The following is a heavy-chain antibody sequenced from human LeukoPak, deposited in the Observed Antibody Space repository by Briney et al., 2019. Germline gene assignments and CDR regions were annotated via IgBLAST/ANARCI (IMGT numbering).Heavy chain of an antibody. Sequence: PGGSLRLSCSASGFTFSIYAMHWVRHSPGKGLEYVSAISSNGGSTYYADSVKGRFTIYRDNSKNTLYIQMSSLRAEDTAVYYCVKDRRYYYGSGSYHNNYFDYWGQGTLVTVSS. CDR3: VKDRRYYYGSGSYHNNYFDY. CDR1: GFTFSIYA. J-gene: IGHJ4*02. CDR2: ISSNGGST. V-gene: IGHV3-64D*06. D-gene: IGHD3-10*01.